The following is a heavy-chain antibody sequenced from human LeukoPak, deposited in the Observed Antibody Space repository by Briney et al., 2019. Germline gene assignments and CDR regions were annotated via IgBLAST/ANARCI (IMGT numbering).Heavy chain of an antibody. Sequence: WGSLRLSCAASGFTFSSYSMNWVRQAPGKGLEWISYINSSSGTIYYADSVKGRFTISRDNAKKSLYQKMNSMRAEDTAVYYCARAQASKHGLFYYYYYMDVWGKGTTVTVSS. V-gene: IGHV3-48*04. J-gene: IGHJ6*03. CDR3: ARAQASKHGLFYYYYYMDV. D-gene: IGHD3-16*01. CDR1: GFTFSSYS. CDR2: INSSSGTI.